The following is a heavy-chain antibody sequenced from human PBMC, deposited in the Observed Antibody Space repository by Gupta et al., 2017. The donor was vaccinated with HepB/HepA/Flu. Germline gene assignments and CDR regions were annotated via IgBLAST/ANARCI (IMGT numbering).Heavy chain of an antibody. D-gene: IGHD3-16*01. Sequence: QVQLVQSGAEVKNPGASVKLSCKAYGYTFRNYGFTWVRQASGQGLEWIGWISAYNGRTDYAQKLQGRVSMTTDPSTTTAYMELRSLRSDDTAVYYCGRWGPLYYYMDVWGKGTTVTVSS. V-gene: IGHV1-18*01. CDR2: ISAYNGRT. CDR3: GRWGPLYYYMDV. J-gene: IGHJ6*03. CDR1: GYTFRNYG.